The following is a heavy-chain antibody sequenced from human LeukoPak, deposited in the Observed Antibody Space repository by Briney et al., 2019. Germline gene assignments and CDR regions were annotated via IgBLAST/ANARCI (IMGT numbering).Heavy chain of an antibody. CDR3: AKEGYYYGSGSYPPFIDY. D-gene: IGHD3-10*01. Sequence: GGSLRLSCAASGFTFDDYAMHWVGQAPGKGLEWVSGISWNSGSIGYADSVKGRFTISRDNAKNSLYLQMNSLRAEDTAVYYCAKEGYYYGSGSYPPFIDYWGQGTLVTVSS. V-gene: IGHV3-9*01. CDR1: GFTFDDYA. J-gene: IGHJ4*02. CDR2: ISWNSGSI.